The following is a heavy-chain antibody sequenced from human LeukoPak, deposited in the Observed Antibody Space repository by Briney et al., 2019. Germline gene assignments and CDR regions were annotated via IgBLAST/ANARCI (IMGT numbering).Heavy chain of an antibody. Sequence: ASVKVSCKVSGYTLTELSMHWVRQAPGKGLEWMGGFDPEDGETIYAQKFQGRVTMTEDTSTDTAYMELSSLRSEDTAMYYCASSCDYGDYCLVLAFDIWGQGTMVTVSS. D-gene: IGHD4-17*01. J-gene: IGHJ3*02. CDR2: FDPEDGET. V-gene: IGHV1-24*01. CDR1: GYTLTELS. CDR3: ASSCDYGDYCLVLAFDI.